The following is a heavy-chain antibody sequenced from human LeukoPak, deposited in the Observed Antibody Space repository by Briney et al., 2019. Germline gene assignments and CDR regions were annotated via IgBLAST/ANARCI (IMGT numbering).Heavy chain of an antibody. Sequence: PSETLSLTCTVSGGSISIYYWSWIRQPPVKGLEWIGYIYYSGSTNYNPSLKSRVTISVDTSKNQFSLKLSSVTAADTAVYYCARLYRSGWYDAFDIWGQGTMVTVSS. CDR3: ARLYRSGWYDAFDI. D-gene: IGHD6-19*01. CDR2: IYYSGST. V-gene: IGHV4-59*08. J-gene: IGHJ3*02. CDR1: GGSISIYY.